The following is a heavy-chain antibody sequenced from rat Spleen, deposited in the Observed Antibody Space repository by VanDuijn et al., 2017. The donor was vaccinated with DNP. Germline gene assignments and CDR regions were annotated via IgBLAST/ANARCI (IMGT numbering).Heavy chain of an antibody. J-gene: IGHJ2*01. CDR2: IRYDGGYT. V-gene: IGHV5-22*01. D-gene: IGHD4-3*01. CDR1: GFTFSDYY. CDR3: ARWNSGHFDY. Sequence: EVRLVESGGGLVQPGRSLKLSCAASGFTFSDYYMAWFRQAPRKGLEWVAYIRYDGGYTKYGDSVKGRFTISRDNAENTLYLQMNSLRSEDMATYYCARWNSGHFDYWGQGVMVSVSS.